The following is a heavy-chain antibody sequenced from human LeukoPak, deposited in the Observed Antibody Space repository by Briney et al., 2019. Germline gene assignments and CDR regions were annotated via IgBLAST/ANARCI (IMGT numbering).Heavy chain of an antibody. CDR3: ARDGVVVPDSIGDYYYGMDV. CDR1: GDTFSSYT. Sequence: ASEKVSRKASGDTFSSYTICWVRHAPGQGLEWVWIIIPILGITNYAQKFQGRVTITAHKPTSTTYVELSSLADVYAAGYYCARDGVVVPDSIGDYYYGMDVWGRGT. D-gene: IGHD2-2*01. V-gene: IGHV1-69*04. CDR2: IIPILGIT. J-gene: IGHJ6*01.